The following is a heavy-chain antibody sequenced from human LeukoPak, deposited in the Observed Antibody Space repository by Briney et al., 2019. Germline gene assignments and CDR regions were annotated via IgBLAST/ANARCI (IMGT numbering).Heavy chain of an antibody. CDR1: GFTFNSYA. V-gene: IGHV3-23*01. Sequence: GGSLRLSCAASGFTFNSYAMSWVRQAPGKGLEWVSAISGSGGSTYYADSVKGRFTISRDNSKNTLYLQMNSLRAEDTAVYYCAKDRGAAAGRAVFDYWGQGTLVTVSS. CDR2: ISGSGGST. CDR3: AKDRGAAAGRAVFDY. J-gene: IGHJ4*02. D-gene: IGHD6-13*01.